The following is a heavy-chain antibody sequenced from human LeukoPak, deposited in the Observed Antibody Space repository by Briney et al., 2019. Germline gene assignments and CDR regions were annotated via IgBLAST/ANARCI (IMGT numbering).Heavy chain of an antibody. CDR3: ARSVRSFAQYYFDY. J-gene: IGHJ4*02. V-gene: IGHV4-39*01. Sequence: SETLSPTRSSSGGYIGSRLHYWGWIRQPPGKGLEWIATVYYSGTTFYNPSLKSRVTISLDTSKNEFSLKLNSVTDADTAVYYCARSVRSFAQYYFDYWGQGTLVTVSS. D-gene: IGHD3-3*01. CDR2: VYYSGTT. CDR1: GGYIGSRLHY.